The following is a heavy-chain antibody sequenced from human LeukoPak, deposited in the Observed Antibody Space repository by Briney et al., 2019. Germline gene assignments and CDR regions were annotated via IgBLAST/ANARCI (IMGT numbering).Heavy chain of an antibody. CDR2: ISPNSGDT. Sequence: GASVKVSCKASGNTFIGYYLHRVRQAPGQGLEWMGWISPNSGDTNYAQKFQGRVTMTRDMSISTAYMELSRLKSDDTAVYYCARAGASGSFDYWGQGTLVTVSS. V-gene: IGHV1-2*02. J-gene: IGHJ4*02. D-gene: IGHD1-26*01. CDR1: GNTFIGYY. CDR3: ARAGASGSFDY.